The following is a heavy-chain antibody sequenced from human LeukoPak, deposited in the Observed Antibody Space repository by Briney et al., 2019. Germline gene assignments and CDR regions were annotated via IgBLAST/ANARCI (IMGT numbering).Heavy chain of an antibody. CDR1: GYTFTSYA. CDR3: ARGLVWGSYRYFDY. J-gene: IGHJ4*02. CDR2: INAGNGNT. V-gene: IGHV1-3*01. D-gene: IGHD3-16*02. Sequence: ASVKVSCKASGYTFTSYAMHWVRQAPGQRLEWMGWINAGNGNTKYSQKFQGRVTITRDTSASAAYMELSSLRSEDTAVHYCARGLVWGSYRYFDYRGQGTLVTVSS.